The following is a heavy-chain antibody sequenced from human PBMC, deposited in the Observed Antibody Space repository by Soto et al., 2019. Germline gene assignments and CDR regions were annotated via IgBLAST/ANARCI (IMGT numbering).Heavy chain of an antibody. Sequence: SETLSLTCTVSGGSISSSSYYWGWIRQPPGKGLEWIGSIYYSGSTYYNPSLKSRVTISVDTSKNQFSLKLSSVTAADTAVYYCARHFPQLLAYYYYYYMEVWGKGTTVTVSS. V-gene: IGHV4-39*01. CDR3: ARHFPQLLAYYYYYYMEV. J-gene: IGHJ6*03. CDR2: IYYSGST. CDR1: GGSISSSSYY. D-gene: IGHD2-2*01.